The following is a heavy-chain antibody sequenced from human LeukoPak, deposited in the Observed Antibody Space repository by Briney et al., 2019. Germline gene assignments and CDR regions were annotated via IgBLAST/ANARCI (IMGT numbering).Heavy chain of an antibody. V-gene: IGHV1-69*05. CDR3: ARDQIVVVPAAMNGAFDF. J-gene: IGHJ3*01. CDR2: IIPIFGTA. Sequence: GASVKVSCKASGGTFSSYAISWVRQAPGQGLEWMGRIIPIFGTANYAQKFQGIVTITTDKSTSTAYMELSSLRYDDTAVYYCARDQIVVVPAAMNGAFDFWGQGTMVTVSS. D-gene: IGHD2-2*01. CDR1: GGTFSSYA.